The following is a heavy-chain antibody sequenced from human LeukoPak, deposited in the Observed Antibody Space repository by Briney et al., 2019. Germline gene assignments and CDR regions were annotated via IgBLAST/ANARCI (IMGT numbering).Heavy chain of an antibody. D-gene: IGHD2-2*02. Sequence: ASVTVSCKASGYTFTSYYMHWVRQAPGRGLEWMGIINPSGGSTSYAQKFQGRVTMTRDTSTSTVYMELSSLRSEDTAVYYCARDLGPECSSTSCYTPHDYYYYGMDVWGQGTTVTVSS. CDR2: INPSGGST. CDR3: ARDLGPECSSTSCYTPHDYYYYGMDV. J-gene: IGHJ6*02. V-gene: IGHV1-46*01. CDR1: GYTFTSYY.